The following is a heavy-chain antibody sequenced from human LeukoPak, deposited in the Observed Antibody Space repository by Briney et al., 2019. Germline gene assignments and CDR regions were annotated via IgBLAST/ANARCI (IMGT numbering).Heavy chain of an antibody. J-gene: IGHJ4*02. Sequence: SETLSLTCTVSGGSISSYYWSWIRQPAGKGLEWIGRIYTSGSTNYNPSLKSRVTISVDTSKNQFSLKLSSVTAADTAVYYCARVYYDILTGYYGVYYFDYWGQGTLVTVSS. D-gene: IGHD3-9*01. CDR2: IYTSGST. V-gene: IGHV4-4*07. CDR3: ARVYYDILTGYYGVYYFDY. CDR1: GGSISSYY.